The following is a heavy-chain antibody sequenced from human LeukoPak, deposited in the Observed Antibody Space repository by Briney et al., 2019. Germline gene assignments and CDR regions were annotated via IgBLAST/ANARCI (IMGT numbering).Heavy chain of an antibody. CDR2: ISAYNGNT. Sequence: GASVKVSCKASGYTFTSYGISWVRQAPGQGLEWMGWISAYNGNTNYAQKLQGRVTMTTDTSTSTAYMELRSLRSDDTAVYYCARVDQKRLSSSSWYRYFDLWGRGTLVTVSS. D-gene: IGHD6-13*01. V-gene: IGHV1-18*01. CDR3: ARVDQKRLSSSSWYRYFDL. J-gene: IGHJ2*01. CDR1: GYTFTSYG.